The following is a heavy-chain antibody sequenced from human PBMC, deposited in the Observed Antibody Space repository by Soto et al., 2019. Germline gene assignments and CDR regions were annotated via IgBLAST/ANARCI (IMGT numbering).Heavy chain of an antibody. CDR2: ISGSDGKT. V-gene: IGHV3-23*01. Sequence: VGSLRLSCAAPGFSFGSYDLSWVRQAPGKGLEWVSTISGSDGKTFYADSVKGRFSISRDTSQSTLYLQMNSLRADDTAMYYCARWSSLDYWGQGTRVTVSS. D-gene: IGHD3-10*01. J-gene: IGHJ4*02. CDR1: GFSFGSYD. CDR3: ARWSSLDY.